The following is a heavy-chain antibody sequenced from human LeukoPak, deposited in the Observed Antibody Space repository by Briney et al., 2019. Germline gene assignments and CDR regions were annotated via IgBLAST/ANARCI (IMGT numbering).Heavy chain of an antibody. CDR2: IYHSGST. D-gene: IGHD3-10*01. Sequence: PSGTLSLTCAVSGGSINSSNWWSWVRQPPGKGLEWIGEIYHSGSTNYNPSLKSRVTISVDKSKNQFSLKLSSVTAADTAVYYCAGYYGSGSYYFDYWGQGTLVTVSS. CDR3: AGYYGSGSYYFDY. V-gene: IGHV4-4*02. J-gene: IGHJ4*02. CDR1: GGSINSSNW.